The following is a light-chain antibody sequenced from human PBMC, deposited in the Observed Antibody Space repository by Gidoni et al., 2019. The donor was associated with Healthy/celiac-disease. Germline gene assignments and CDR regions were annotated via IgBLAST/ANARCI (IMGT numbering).Light chain of an antibody. J-gene: IGLJ3*02. Sequence: QSVLTQPPSASGTPGQRVTISCSGSSSNIGSNTVNWYQQLPGTAPNLPIYSNNQRPSGVPDRFSGSKSGTSASLAISGLQSEDEADYYCAAWDDSLNGRWVFGGGTKLTVL. CDR3: AAWDDSLNGRWV. CDR2: SNN. V-gene: IGLV1-44*01. CDR1: SSNIGSNT.